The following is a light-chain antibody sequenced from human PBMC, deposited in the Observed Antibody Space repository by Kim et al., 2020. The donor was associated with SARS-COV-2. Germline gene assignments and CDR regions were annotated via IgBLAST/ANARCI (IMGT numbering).Light chain of an antibody. V-gene: IGKV3-20*01. CDR2: GAS. Sequence: EVVLTQSPGTLSLSPGERATLSCRASQSVSSSYVAWYQQKPGQAPRLLIYGASSRATGIPGRFSGSGSGTDFTLTISRLEPEDFAVYYCQQYGSSPRTFGQGTKVDIK. CDR1: QSVSSSY. J-gene: IGKJ1*01. CDR3: QQYGSSPRT.